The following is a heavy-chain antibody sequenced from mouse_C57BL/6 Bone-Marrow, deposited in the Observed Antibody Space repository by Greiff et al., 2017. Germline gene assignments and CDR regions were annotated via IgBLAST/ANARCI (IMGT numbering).Heavy chain of an antibody. D-gene: IGHD2-5*01. CDR1: GYTFTNYW. V-gene: IGHV1-63*01. CDR3: ARYYSNYYYAMDY. Sequence: QVQLQQSGAELVRPGTSVKMSCKASGYTFTNYWIGWAKQRPGHGLEWIGDIYPGGGYTNYNEKFKGKATLTADKSSSTAYMQFSSLKSEDSAIYYCARYYSNYYYAMDYWGQGTSVTVSS. CDR2: IYPGGGYT. J-gene: IGHJ4*01.